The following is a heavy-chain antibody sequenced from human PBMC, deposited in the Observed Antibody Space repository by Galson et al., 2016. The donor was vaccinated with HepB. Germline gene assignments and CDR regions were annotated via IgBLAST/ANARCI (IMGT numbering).Heavy chain of an antibody. CDR1: GFTFSTYG. Sequence: SLRLSCAASGFTFSTYGMHWVHQAPGKGLEWVAILWNDGTTKHYADSVKGRFTISRDNSQNTLYLQVDSLRAEDTAVYYCARDANWNKIYYYYVMDVWGQGTTVTVSS. V-gene: IGHV3-33*01. CDR2: LWNDGTTK. J-gene: IGHJ6*02. D-gene: IGHD1/OR15-1a*01. CDR3: ARDANWNKIYYYYVMDV.